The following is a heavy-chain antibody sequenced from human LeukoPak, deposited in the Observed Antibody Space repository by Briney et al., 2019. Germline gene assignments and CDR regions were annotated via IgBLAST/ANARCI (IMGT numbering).Heavy chain of an antibody. J-gene: IGHJ4*02. CDR1: GFTFGSYG. V-gene: IGHV3-33*06. CDR3: AKDNRGGWSGYFDY. Sequence: GRSLRLSCAASGFTFGSYGMHWVRQAPGKGLEWVAVIWHDGSAKFYVDSVRGRFSISRDDSKNTLYLQMNSLRAEDTALYYCAKDNRGGWSGYFDYWGRGTLVTVSS. D-gene: IGHD6-19*01. CDR2: IWHDGSAK.